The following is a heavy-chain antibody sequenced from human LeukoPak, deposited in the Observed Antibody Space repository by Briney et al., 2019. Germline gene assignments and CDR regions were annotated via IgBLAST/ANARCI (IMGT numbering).Heavy chain of an antibody. V-gene: IGHV5-51*01. D-gene: IGHD3-10*01. CDR2: IYPGDSDT. CDR3: ARLSRRITMVRGVTSNWFDP. Sequence: GESLKISCKGSGYSFTSYWIGWVRQMPGKGLEWMGIIYPGDSDTRYSPSFQGQVTISADKSISTAYLQWSSLKASDTAMYYCARLSRRITMVRGVTSNWFDPWDQGTLVTVSS. J-gene: IGHJ5*02. CDR1: GYSFTSYW.